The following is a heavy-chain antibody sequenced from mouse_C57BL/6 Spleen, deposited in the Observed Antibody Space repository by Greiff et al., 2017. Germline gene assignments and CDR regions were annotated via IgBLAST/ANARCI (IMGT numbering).Heavy chain of an antibody. Sequence: VQLQQPGAELVRPGSSVKLSCKASGYTFTSYWMDWVKQRPGQGLEWIGNIYPSDSETHYNQKFKDKATLTEDKSSSTAYMQLSSLTSEDSAVYYCARSGIYYGYSWFAYWGQGTLVTVSA. CDR2: IYPSDSET. CDR3: ARSGIYYGYSWFAY. CDR1: GYTFTSYW. D-gene: IGHD2-2*01. V-gene: IGHV1-61*01. J-gene: IGHJ3*01.